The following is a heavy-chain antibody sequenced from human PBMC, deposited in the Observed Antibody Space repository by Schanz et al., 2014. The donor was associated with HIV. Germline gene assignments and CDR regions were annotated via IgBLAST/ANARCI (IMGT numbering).Heavy chain of an antibody. CDR2: INSDGSST. V-gene: IGHV3-74*01. CDR1: GFTFSSYW. CDR3: AKVGRIYSTTWIDH. J-gene: IGHJ4*02. Sequence: EVQVVESGGGLVQPGGSLRLSCAGSGFTFSSYWMHWVRQAPGKGLVWVSRINSDGSSTNYADSVKGRFTISRDNAKNTLYLQMNSLRAEDTAVYYCAKVGRIYSTTWIDHWGQGTLVTVSS. D-gene: IGHD6-13*01.